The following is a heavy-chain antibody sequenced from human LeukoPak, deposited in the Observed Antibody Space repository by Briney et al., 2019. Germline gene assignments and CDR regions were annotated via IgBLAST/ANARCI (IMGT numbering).Heavy chain of an antibody. V-gene: IGHV4-34*01. CDR1: RGSLSGYS. D-gene: IGHD2-15*01. J-gene: IGHJ6*02. CDR3: AREVGPGWYYYGLDV. CDR2: INHGGTT. Sequence: SETLSLTCAVFRGSLSGYSWNWIRQPPGKGLEWIGEINHGGTTNYNPSLKSRVTISVDTSRNQFSLKLNSVTAADTAAYYCAREVGPGWYYYGLDVWGQGTTVTVSS.